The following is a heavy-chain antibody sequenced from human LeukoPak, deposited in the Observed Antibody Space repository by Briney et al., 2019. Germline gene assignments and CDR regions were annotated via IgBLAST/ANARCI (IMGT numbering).Heavy chain of an antibody. CDR2: MNPNSGNT. D-gene: IGHD2-2*01. Sequence: ASVKVSCKASGYTFTSYDINWVRQATGQGLEWMGWMNPNSGNTGYAQKFQGRVTMTRNTSISTAYMELSSLRSEDTAVYYCARGLGKAYCSSTSCYEASRWFDPWGQGTLVTVSS. CDR3: ARGLGKAYCSSTSCYEASRWFDP. J-gene: IGHJ5*02. V-gene: IGHV1-8*01. CDR1: GYTFTSYD.